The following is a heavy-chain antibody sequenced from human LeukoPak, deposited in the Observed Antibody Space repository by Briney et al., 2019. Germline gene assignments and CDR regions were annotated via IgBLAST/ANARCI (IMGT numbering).Heavy chain of an antibody. V-gene: IGHV3-30-3*01. CDR1: GFTFSSYA. J-gene: IGHJ4*02. CDR2: ISYDGSNK. CDR3: ASPIALGWLQGIDY. D-gene: IGHD5-12*01. Sequence: GGSLRLSCAASGFTFSSYAMHWVRQAPGKGLEWVAVISYDGSNKYYADSVKGRFTISTDNSKNTVYLQMNSLRVEDTAIYYCASPIALGWLQGIDYWGQGTLVTVSS.